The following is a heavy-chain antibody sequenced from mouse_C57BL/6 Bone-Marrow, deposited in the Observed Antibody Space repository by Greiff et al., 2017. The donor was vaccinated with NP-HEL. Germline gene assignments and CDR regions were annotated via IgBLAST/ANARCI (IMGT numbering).Heavy chain of an antibody. J-gene: IGHJ2*01. Sequence: VKLQQPGAELVKPGASVKLSCKASGYTFTSYWMQWVKQRPGQGLEWIGEIDPSDSYTNYNQKFKGKATLTVDTSSSTAYMQLSSLTSEDSAVYYCASLLTTVVATDYWGQGTTLTVSS. CDR3: ASLLTTVVATDY. D-gene: IGHD1-1*01. CDR1: GYTFTSYW. CDR2: IDPSDSYT. V-gene: IGHV1-50*01.